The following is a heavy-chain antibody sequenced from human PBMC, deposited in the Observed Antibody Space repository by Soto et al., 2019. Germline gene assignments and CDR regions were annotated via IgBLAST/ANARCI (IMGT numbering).Heavy chain of an antibody. Sequence: EVKVVESGGGLVQPGGSLRLSCAASGFTFSDNWMHWVRQPPGKGPVWVSRISGDASSTSYADSVKGRFTISRDSAKNTVYLQMDSLSVEDTAVYSCTRGGTRTTYWGLFDSWGQGTLVTVSS. D-gene: IGHD7-27*01. CDR3: TRGGTRTTYWGLFDS. J-gene: IGHJ4*02. V-gene: IGHV3-74*01. CDR2: ISGDASST. CDR1: GFTFSDNW.